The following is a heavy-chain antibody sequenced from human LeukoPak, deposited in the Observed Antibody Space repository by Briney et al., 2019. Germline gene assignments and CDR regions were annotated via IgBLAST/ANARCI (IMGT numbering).Heavy chain of an antibody. Sequence: PGGSLRLSCAASGFTFNSYAMTWVRQAPGKGLEWVSSISGSGSSTYYADSVKGRFTISRDNSKNTLFLQMNSLRAEDTAVYYCAKPTFPGECSGGTCYQDDGLDVWGQGTTVTVSS. CDR3: AKPTFPGECSGGTCYQDDGLDV. V-gene: IGHV3-23*01. D-gene: IGHD2-15*01. CDR1: GFTFNSYA. CDR2: ISGSGSST. J-gene: IGHJ6*02.